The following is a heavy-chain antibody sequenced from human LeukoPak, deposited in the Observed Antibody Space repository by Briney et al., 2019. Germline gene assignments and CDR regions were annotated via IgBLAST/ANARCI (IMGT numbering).Heavy chain of an antibody. CDR1: GASISSLY. D-gene: IGHD5-18*01. V-gene: IGHV4-59*11. J-gene: IGHJ4*02. CDR3: ARHRGYSYGWLDY. CDR2: IYYSGRT. Sequence: PSGTLSLTCTVAGASISSLYWSWIRQPPGKGLEWVGYIYYSGRTNYNPSLKSRVTISVDTSKNQFYLKLSSVTAEDTAVYYCARHRGYSYGWLDYWGQGTLVTVSS.